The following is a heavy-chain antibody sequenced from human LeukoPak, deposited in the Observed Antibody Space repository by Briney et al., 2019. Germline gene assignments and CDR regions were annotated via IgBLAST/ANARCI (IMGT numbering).Heavy chain of an antibody. CDR2: IYYTGIT. Sequence: SETLSLTCTVSGGSISRDYWSWIRQPPGKGLEWIGYIYYTGITNYNPSLKSRVTISVDTSKNQFSLKLSSVTAADTAVYYCARVKGLGYCSSTSCYERNYYGMDVWGQGTTVTVSS. V-gene: IGHV4-59*01. J-gene: IGHJ6*02. D-gene: IGHD2-2*01. CDR3: ARVKGLGYCSSTSCYERNYYGMDV. CDR1: GGSISRDY.